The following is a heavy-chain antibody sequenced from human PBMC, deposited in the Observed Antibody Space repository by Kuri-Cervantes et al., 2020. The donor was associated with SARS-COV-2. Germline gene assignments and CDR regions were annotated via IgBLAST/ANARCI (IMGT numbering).Heavy chain of an antibody. CDR1: GYSFTSYW. CDR3: ARQDDTIFGVVSFDY. D-gene: IGHD3-3*01. Sequence: KVSCKGSGYSFTSYWIGWVRQMPGKGLEWMGIIYPGDSDTRYSPSFQGQVTISADKSISTAYLQWSSLKASDTAMYYCARQDDTIFGVVSFDYWGQGTLVTVSS. CDR2: IYPGDSDT. V-gene: IGHV5-51*01. J-gene: IGHJ4*02.